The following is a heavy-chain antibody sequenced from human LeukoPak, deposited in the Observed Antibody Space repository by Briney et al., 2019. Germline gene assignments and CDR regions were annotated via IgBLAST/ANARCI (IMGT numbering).Heavy chain of an antibody. V-gene: IGHV3-11*01. J-gene: IGHJ4*02. Sequence: PGGSLRLSCAASGFTFSDYYMSWIRQAPGKGLEWVSYISSSGTTIYYADSVKGRFTISRDNAKNSLYLQMNSLRAEDTAVYYCARKDYYDSSGYPHYWGQGTLVTVSS. CDR2: ISSSGTTI. D-gene: IGHD3-22*01. CDR3: ARKDYYDSSGYPHY. CDR1: GFTFSDYY.